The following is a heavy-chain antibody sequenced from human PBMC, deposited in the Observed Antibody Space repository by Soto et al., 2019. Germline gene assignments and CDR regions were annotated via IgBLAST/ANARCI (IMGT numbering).Heavy chain of an antibody. V-gene: IGHV3-23*01. Sequence: EVQLLESGGGLVQPGGSLRLSCAASGFTFSSYAMSWVRQAPGKGLEWVSAISGSGGSTYYADSVKGRFTISRDNSKNTLYLQMNSLRAEDTAVYYCAKEGGDYGDYDPGLDYFDYWGQGTLVTVSS. CDR1: GFTFSSYA. CDR3: AKEGGDYGDYDPGLDYFDY. J-gene: IGHJ4*02. CDR2: ISGSGGST. D-gene: IGHD4-17*01.